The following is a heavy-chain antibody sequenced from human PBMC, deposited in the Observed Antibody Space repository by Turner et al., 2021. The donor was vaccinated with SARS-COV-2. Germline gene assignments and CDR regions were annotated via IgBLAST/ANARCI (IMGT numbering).Heavy chain of an antibody. CDR3: ATATVIYGDYENYYYYYGMDV. CDR2: FGPEDAKT. V-gene: IGHV1-24*01. CDR1: GYTLTELS. J-gene: IGHJ6*02. Sequence: QVQLVQSGAEVKKPGASVKVSCKVSGYTLTELSMHWVRQAPGKGLEWMGGFGPEDAKTIYAQKYQGRVTMTEDTSTDTAYMEVSSLRSEDTAVYYCATATVIYGDYENYYYYYGMDVWGQGTTVTVSS. D-gene: IGHD4-17*01.